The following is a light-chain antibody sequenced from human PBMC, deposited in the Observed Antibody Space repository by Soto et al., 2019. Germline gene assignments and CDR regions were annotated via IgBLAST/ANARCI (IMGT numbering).Light chain of an antibody. CDR2: THN. Sequence: QSVLTQPPSASGTPGQRVTISCSGSSSNIGSHVVNWYQQVPGTATKLLIYTHNQRPSGVPDRFSDSKSGTSASLAISGLPSEDEADYYCAAWDGSLQSWVFGGGTKVTVL. V-gene: IGLV1-44*01. CDR1: SSNIGSHV. J-gene: IGLJ3*02. CDR3: AAWDGSLQSWV.